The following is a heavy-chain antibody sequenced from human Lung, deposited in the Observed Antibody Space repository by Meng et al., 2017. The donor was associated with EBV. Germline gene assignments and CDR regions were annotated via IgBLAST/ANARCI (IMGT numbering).Heavy chain of an antibody. Sequence: VELLETGPGLVKPSQTLSLTCTVAGGSISSGGYYWSWIRHHPWKGLEWIGYIYFSRSTYYDPSFKSRITISVDTSNNQFSLKLSSVTAADTAVYYCARDSPVGGGHPHNCFDPWGQGTLVTVSS. CDR2: IYFSRST. CDR1: GGSISSGGYY. CDR3: ARDSPVGGGHPHNCFDP. J-gene: IGHJ5*02. D-gene: IGHD3-3*01. V-gene: IGHV4-31*03.